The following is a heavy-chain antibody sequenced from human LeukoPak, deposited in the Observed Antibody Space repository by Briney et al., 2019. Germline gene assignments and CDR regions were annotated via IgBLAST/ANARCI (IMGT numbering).Heavy chain of an antibody. V-gene: IGHV4-34*01. CDR2: INHSGST. CDR3: ARVGSHYYGSGSYYHFDY. J-gene: IGHJ4*02. Sequence: PSETLSLTCAVYGGSFSGYYWSWIRQPPGKGLEWIGAINHSGSTNYNPSLKSRVTISLDTSKNLFSLKLSSVTAADTAVYYCARVGSHYYGSGSYYHFDYWGQGTLVTVSS. CDR1: GGSFSGYY. D-gene: IGHD3-10*01.